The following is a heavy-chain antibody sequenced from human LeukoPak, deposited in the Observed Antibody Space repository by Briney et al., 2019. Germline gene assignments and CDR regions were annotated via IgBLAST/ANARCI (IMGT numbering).Heavy chain of an antibody. CDR1: GFTFSSYW. V-gene: IGHV3-74*01. Sequence: GGSLRLSCAASGFTFSSYWMHWVRQAPGKGLVWVSRINSDGSSTSYADSVKGRFTISRDNAKNTLYLQMNSLRAEDTAVYYCARGEYYYDSSGYYYGYDYWGQGTLVTVSS. CDR2: INSDGSST. CDR3: ARGEYYYDSSGYYYGYDY. D-gene: IGHD3-22*01. J-gene: IGHJ4*02.